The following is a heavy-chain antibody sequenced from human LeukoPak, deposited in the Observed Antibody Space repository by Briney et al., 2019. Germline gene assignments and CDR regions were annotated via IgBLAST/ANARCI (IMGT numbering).Heavy chain of an antibody. V-gene: IGHV3-53*01. CDR1: GFIVNKLY. CDR2: IYRSGDT. D-gene: IGHD3-16*01. Sequence: GGSLTLSCAASGFIVNKLYMNWVRQAPGKGLEWVSIIYRSGDTYYGDSVKGRFTISRDSSKNTLHLQMNSLRVEDTAIYYCAGAEYYGSSIDYWGQGTLVTVSS. CDR3: AGAEYYGSSIDY. J-gene: IGHJ4*02.